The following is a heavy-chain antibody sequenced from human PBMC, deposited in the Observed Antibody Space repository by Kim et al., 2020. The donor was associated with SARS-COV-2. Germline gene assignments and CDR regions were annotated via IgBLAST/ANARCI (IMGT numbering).Heavy chain of an antibody. J-gene: IGHJ4*02. Sequence: GGSLRLSCAASGFTFDDYAMHWVRQAPGKGLEWVSLISWDGGSTYYADSVKGRFTISRDNSKNSLYLQMNSLRAEDTALYYCAKEGQSTSEWLSPLDYWGQGTLVTVSS. CDR3: AKEGQSTSEWLSPLDY. D-gene: IGHD3-3*01. V-gene: IGHV3-43D*03. CDR2: ISWDGGST. CDR1: GFTFDDYA.